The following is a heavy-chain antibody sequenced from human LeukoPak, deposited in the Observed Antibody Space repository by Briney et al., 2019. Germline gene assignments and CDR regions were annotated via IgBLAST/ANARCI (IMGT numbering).Heavy chain of an antibody. CDR3: ARDRGGDYGDYEFPLDF. CDR2: ISAHNGNT. CDR1: GYTFTNYG. J-gene: IGHJ4*02. D-gene: IGHD4-17*01. V-gene: IGHV1-18*01. Sequence: ASVKVSCKTSGYTFTNYGISWVRQAPGQGLEWMGWISAHNGNTKYALKFQGRVTMTTDTSTSTAYMELRSLRSDDTVVYYCARDRGGDYGDYEFPLDFWGQGTLVTVSS.